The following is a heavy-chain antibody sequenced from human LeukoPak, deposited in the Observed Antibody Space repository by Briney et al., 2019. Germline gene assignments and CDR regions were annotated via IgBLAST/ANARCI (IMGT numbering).Heavy chain of an antibody. CDR3: GKTTVGYSSGRYPGRPVDY. CDR1: GFTFNSYA. D-gene: IGHD2-15*01. Sequence: GGSLRLSFAASGFTFNSYARYWFAQAPGKELEWISGIFGSGGSPHYADSVKGRFTISRDNSQEIVYLQLDSLSVEDTALYYCGKTTVGYSSGRYPGRPVDYWGQGALVTVSS. J-gene: IGHJ4*02. CDR2: IFGSGGSP. V-gene: IGHV3-23*01.